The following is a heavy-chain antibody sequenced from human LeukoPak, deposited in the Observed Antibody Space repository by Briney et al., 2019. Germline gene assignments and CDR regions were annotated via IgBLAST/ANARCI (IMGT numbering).Heavy chain of an antibody. D-gene: IGHD6-13*01. Sequence: ASVKVSCKASGYTFTSYAMNWVRQAPGQGLEWMGWINTNTGNPTYAQGFTGRFVFSLDTSVSAAYLQISSLKAEDTAVYYCARDPMDLPSSLHNYFDYWGQGTLVTVSS. CDR1: GYTFTSYA. CDR3: ARDPMDLPSSLHNYFDY. CDR2: INTNTGNP. J-gene: IGHJ4*02. V-gene: IGHV7-4-1*02.